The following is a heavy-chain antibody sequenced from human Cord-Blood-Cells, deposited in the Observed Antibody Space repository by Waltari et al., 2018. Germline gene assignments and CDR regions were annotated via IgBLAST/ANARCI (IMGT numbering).Heavy chain of an antibody. CDR3: ARGPFITGTTFDI. V-gene: IGHV4-34*01. Sequence: QVQLQQWGAGLLKPSETLSLTCAVYGGSFSGYYWSWIGQPPGKGLEWIGEINHSGSTNYNPSLKSRVTISVDTSKNQFSLKLSSVTAADTAVYYCARGPFITGTTFDIWGQGTMVTVSS. D-gene: IGHD1-7*01. J-gene: IGHJ3*02. CDR1: GGSFSGYY. CDR2: INHSGST.